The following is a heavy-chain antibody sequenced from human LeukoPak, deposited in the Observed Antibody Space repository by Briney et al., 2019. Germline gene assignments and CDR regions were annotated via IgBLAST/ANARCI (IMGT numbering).Heavy chain of an antibody. CDR3: ARDGAYHDSSGSYYAVGDDY. J-gene: IGHJ4*02. V-gene: IGHV1-18*01. D-gene: IGHD3-22*01. CDR1: GYTFAGYY. Sequence: ASVKVSCKASGYTFAGYYMHWVRQAPGQGLERMGWISGYNGNTNYAQKVQGRVTITTDTSTSTAYMELRSLRSDDTAVYYCARDGAYHDSSGSYYAVGDDYWGQGTLVTVSS. CDR2: ISGYNGNT.